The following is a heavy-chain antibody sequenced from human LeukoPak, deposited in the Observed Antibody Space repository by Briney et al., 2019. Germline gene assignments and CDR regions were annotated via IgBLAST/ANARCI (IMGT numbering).Heavy chain of an antibody. CDR2: INPSGGST. CDR3: AREDGTIHYYYYGMDV. D-gene: IGHD1-7*01. CDR1: GYTFTNFY. V-gene: IGHV1-46*01. Sequence: ASVKVSCKASGYTFTNFYMHWVRQAPGQGLEWMGIINPSGGSTSYAQKFQDRVTMTRDTSTSTVYMELSSLRSEDTAVYYCAREDGTIHYYYYGMDVWGQGTTVTVSS. J-gene: IGHJ6*02.